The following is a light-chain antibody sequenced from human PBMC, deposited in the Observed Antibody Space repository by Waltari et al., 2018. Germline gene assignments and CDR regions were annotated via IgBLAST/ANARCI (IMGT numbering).Light chain of an antibody. Sequence: QSALTQPRSVSGSPGQSVTISYTGTSSDVGGYNYVSWYQQHPGKAPKLMIYDVSKRPSGVPDRFSGSKYGNTASLTISGLQAEDEADYYCYSYAGSSWVFGGGTKLTVL. J-gene: IGLJ3*02. V-gene: IGLV2-11*01. CDR2: DVS. CDR1: SSDVGGYNY. CDR3: YSYAGSSWV.